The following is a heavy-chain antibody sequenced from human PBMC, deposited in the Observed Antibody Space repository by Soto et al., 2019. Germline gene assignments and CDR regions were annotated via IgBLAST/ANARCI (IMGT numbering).Heavy chain of an antibody. CDR1: GFIFSRYA. V-gene: IGHV3-30*01. CDR3: ARDQGRIQLWPDDY. J-gene: IGHJ4*02. D-gene: IGHD5-18*01. CDR2: ISYDGSNK. Sequence: PGGSLRLSCAASGFIFSRYAVHWVRQAPGKGLELVAFISYDGSNKYYADSVKGRFSISRDNSKNTLYLQMNSLRAEDTAVYYCARDQGRIQLWPDDYWGQGTLVTVSS.